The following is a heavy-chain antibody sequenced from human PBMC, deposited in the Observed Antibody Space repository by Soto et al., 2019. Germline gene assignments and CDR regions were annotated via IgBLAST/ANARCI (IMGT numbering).Heavy chain of an antibody. Sequence: EVQLVESGGGLVQPGGSLRLSCAASGFTFSSFWMSWARRAPGKGLEWVANIKQDGSDKNYVGSVKGRFTISRDNAKNSLYLKMNSLRVEDTAVYYCARDVSGKLGHDSWGQGTLVTVSS. D-gene: IGHD3-10*01. CDR3: ARDVSGKLGHDS. V-gene: IGHV3-7*01. CDR2: IKQDGSDK. J-gene: IGHJ4*02. CDR1: GFTFSSFW.